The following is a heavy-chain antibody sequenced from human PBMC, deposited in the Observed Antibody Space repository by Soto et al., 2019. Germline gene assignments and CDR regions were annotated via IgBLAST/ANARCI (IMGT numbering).Heavy chain of an antibody. V-gene: IGHV3-23*01. CDR3: AKDNFYSILTCFDY. D-gene: IGHD4-4*01. J-gene: IGHJ4*02. CDR1: GFTFSSYA. Sequence: EVQLLESGGGLVQPGGSLRLSCAASGFTFSSYAMSWVRQAPGKGLERVSAISGSGGSTYYADSVKGRFTISRDNSKNKLYLQMNSLRAEDTAAYYCAKDNFYSILTCFDYWGQGTLVTVSS. CDR2: ISGSGGST.